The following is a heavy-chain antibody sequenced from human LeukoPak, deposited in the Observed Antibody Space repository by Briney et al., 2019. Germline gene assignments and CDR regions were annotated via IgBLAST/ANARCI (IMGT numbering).Heavy chain of an antibody. CDR1: GYTFTSYD. Sequence: ASVKVSCKASGYTFTSYDINWVRQATGQGLEWMGWMNPNSGNTGYAQKFQGRVTITRDTSISTAYMELSSLRSEDTAVYYCARDVVRGASDYWGQGTLVTVSS. V-gene: IGHV1-8*03. CDR3: ARDVVRGASDY. CDR2: MNPNSGNT. D-gene: IGHD3-10*01. J-gene: IGHJ4*02.